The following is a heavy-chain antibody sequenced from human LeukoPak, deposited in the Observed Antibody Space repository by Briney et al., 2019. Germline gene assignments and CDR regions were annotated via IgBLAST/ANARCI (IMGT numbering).Heavy chain of an antibody. J-gene: IGHJ4*02. D-gene: IGHD3-10*01. CDR2: INNSGGST. V-gene: IGHV3-23*01. CDR3: AKERFGEPLYFDY. Sequence: GGSLRLTCAASGFTFSSYAMSWVRQAPGKGLEWVSTINNSGGSTYYADSVKGRFPISRDNSKNTLYLQMNSLRAEDTAIYYCAKERFGEPLYFDYWGQGTLVTVSS. CDR1: GFTFSSYA.